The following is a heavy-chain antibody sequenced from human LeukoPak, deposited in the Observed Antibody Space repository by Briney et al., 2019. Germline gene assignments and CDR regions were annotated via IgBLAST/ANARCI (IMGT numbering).Heavy chain of an antibody. V-gene: IGHV1-18*01. CDR1: GYTFTSYG. Sequence: VASVKVSCKASGYTFTSYGISWVRQAPGQGLEWMGWISAYNGNTNYAQKLQGRVTMTTDTSTSTAYMELRSLRSDDTAVYYCAREVGARSSSFGSSWYRNWFDPWGQGTLVTVSS. D-gene: IGHD6-13*01. J-gene: IGHJ5*02. CDR3: AREVGARSSSFGSSWYRNWFDP. CDR2: ISAYNGNT.